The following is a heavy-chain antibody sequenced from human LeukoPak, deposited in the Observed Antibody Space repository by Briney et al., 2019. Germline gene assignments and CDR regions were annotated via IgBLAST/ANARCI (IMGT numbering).Heavy chain of an antibody. CDR2: LYSSGIT. V-gene: IGHV3-53*01. CDR1: GFTVSSTY. J-gene: IGHJ4*02. Sequence: GGSLRLSCAASGFTVSSTYMSWVRRAPAQGLEWVSLLYSSGITFYAESVQGRFTISRDNSKNTLYLQMNSLRAEDTAIYYCARDSSSFPNYFDFWCQGTLVTVSS. CDR3: ARDSSSFPNYFDF. D-gene: IGHD3-3*02.